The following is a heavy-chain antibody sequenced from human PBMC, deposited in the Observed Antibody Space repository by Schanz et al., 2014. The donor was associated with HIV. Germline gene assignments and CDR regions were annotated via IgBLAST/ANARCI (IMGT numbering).Heavy chain of an antibody. D-gene: IGHD3-10*01. CDR2: IWYDGTDK. CDR3: ARENPLYYYLHGGPFDI. CDR1: GFTFSSHG. Sequence: QVQLVESGGGVVQSGRSLRLSCAASGFTFSSHGMHWVRQAPGKGLEWVAVIWYDGTDKYYAGSVKGRFTISRDNSQNTMYLQMNRLRAEDTAVYYCARENPLYYYLHGGPFDIWGQGTMVTVSS. V-gene: IGHV3-33*01. J-gene: IGHJ3*02.